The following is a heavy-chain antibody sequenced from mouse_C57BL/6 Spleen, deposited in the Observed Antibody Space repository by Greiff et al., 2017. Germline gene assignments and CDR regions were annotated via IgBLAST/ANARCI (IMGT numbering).Heavy chain of an antibody. V-gene: IGHV1-63*01. D-gene: IGHD1-1*01. J-gene: IGHJ1*03. CDR2: IYPGGGYT. CDR3: ARRIGTTVNWYFDV. CDR1: GYTFTNYW. Sequence: VQLQQSGAELVRPGTSVTMSCKASGYTFTNYWIGWAKQRPGHGLAWIGDIYPGGGYTNYNEKFKGKATLTADKSSSKAYMQFSSLTSEDSAIYYCARRIGTTVNWYFDVWGTGTTVTVSS.